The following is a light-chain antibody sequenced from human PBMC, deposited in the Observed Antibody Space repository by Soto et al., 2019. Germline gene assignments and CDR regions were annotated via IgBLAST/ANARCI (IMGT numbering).Light chain of an antibody. V-gene: IGKV3-15*01. CDR2: GAS. Sequence: IVLTQSPATLSLSPWERATLSCRASQSLRSSLAWYQQKPGQAPRLLIYGASTRATGIPARFSGSGSGTEFTLTISSLQSEDFAVYFCQQYNIWPQTFGQGTKVDIK. CDR1: QSLRSS. CDR3: QQYNIWPQT. J-gene: IGKJ1*01.